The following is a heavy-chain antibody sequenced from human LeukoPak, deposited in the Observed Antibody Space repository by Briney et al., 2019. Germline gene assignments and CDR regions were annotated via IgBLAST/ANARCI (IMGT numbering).Heavy chain of an antibody. CDR2: ISFSGGTT. D-gene: IGHD2-8*01. J-gene: IGHJ6*03. Sequence: GGSLRLSCAASGFTFSSYAMSGVRQAPGKGLEWVSGISFSGGTTYYADSVKGRFTISRDNSKNTLSLQMNSLRAEDTAVYYCAKDRCSNGIGCLYYYMDVWGKGTTVTISS. V-gene: IGHV3-23*01. CDR1: GFTFSSYA. CDR3: AKDRCSNGIGCLYYYMDV.